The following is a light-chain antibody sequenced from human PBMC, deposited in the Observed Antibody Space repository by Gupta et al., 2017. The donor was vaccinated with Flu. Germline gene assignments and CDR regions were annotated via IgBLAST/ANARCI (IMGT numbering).Light chain of an antibody. CDR2: KAS. J-gene: IGKJ4*01. Sequence: PSTLSASVGDRVTITCRARQSVSTWLAWYQQRPGQAPKILIKKASKVESGVPSRFSGSGSGTEFTLTISNRQPDDFATYYCQHESNTSLTFGGGTKVDIK. V-gene: IGKV1-5*03. CDR3: QHESNTSLT. CDR1: QSVSTW.